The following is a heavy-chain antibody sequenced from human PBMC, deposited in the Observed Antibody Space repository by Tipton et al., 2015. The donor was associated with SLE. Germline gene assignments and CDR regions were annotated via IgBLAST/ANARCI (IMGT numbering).Heavy chain of an antibody. CDR3: ARHRSLFGYDY. J-gene: IGHJ4*02. D-gene: IGHD3-3*01. Sequence: SLRLSYAASGFTLSDYYMHWIRQAPGKGLEWVSYISSTNTYTEYAESVKGRFTISRDNAKNALYLQMNSLRAEDTAVYYCARHRSLFGYDYWGQGTLVTVSS. V-gene: IGHV3-11*03. CDR1: GFTLSDYY. CDR2: ISSTNTYT.